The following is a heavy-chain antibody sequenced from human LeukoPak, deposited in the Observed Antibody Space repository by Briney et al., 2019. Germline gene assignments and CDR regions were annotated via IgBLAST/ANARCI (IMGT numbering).Heavy chain of an antibody. J-gene: IGHJ4*02. V-gene: IGHV1-2*06. CDR2: INPNSGGT. Sequence: ASVKVSCKASGYTFTGYYMHWVRQAPGQGLEWMGRINPNSGGTSYAQIFQGRFTMTRDTSISTAYMELSRLRSDDTAVYYCAREAVTGTYGYWGQGTLVTVSS. CDR1: GYTFTGYY. D-gene: IGHD1-20*01. CDR3: AREAVTGTYGY.